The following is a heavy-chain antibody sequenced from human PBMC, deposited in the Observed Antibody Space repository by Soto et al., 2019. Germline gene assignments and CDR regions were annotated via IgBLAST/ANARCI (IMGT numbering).Heavy chain of an antibody. J-gene: IGHJ4*02. V-gene: IGHV4-4*02. D-gene: IGHD4-17*01. CDR1: GGSIVSSNW. Sequence: PSETLSLTCAVSGGSIVSSNWLILFRQPPGKGLEWIGEIYHSGSTNYNPSLKSRVTISVDKSKNQFSLKLSSVTAADTAVYYCARASDDYGDYGSFDYWGQGTLVTVSS. CDR2: IYHSGST. CDR3: ARASDDYGDYGSFDY.